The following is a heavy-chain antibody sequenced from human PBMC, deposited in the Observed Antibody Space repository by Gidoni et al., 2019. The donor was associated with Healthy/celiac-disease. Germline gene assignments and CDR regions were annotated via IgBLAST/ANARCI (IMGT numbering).Heavy chain of an antibody. J-gene: IGHJ4*02. CDR3: AKGATPQMDYYFDY. V-gene: IGHV3-23*01. D-gene: IGHD5-12*01. Sequence: GKGLEWVSAISGSGGSTYYADSVKGRFTISRDNSKNTLYLQMNSLRAEDTAVYYCAKGATPQMDYYFDYWGQGTLVTVSS. CDR2: ISGSGGST.